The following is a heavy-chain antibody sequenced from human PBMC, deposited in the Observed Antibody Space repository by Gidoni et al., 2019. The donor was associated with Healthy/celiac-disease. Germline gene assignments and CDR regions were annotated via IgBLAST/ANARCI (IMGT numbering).Heavy chain of an antibody. D-gene: IGHD1-26*01. V-gene: IGHV4-34*01. Sequence: QVQLQQWGAGLLKPSETLSLPCAVYGGSFSGYYWSWIRQPPGKGLGWIGEINHSGSTNYNPSLKRRVTISVDTSKNQFSLKLSSVTAADTAVYYCARKNPTRGYGMDVWGQGTTVTVSS. CDR3: ARKNPTRGYGMDV. CDR1: GGSFSGYY. J-gene: IGHJ6*02. CDR2: INHSGST.